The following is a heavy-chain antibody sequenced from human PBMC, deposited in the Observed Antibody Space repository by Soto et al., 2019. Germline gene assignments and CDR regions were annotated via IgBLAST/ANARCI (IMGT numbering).Heavy chain of an antibody. CDR3: VKGSEVARQELDH. V-gene: IGHV3-30*18. Sequence: QVQLVESGGGVVQPGRSPRLSCAASGFTFSNFGMHWVRQAQGKGLEWVAAISSDGGDKYYSHSVKDRFTISRDNSKNALFLQRNRLRVEDTAVYYCVKGSEVARQELDHWGQGILVTVSS. J-gene: IGHJ4*02. CDR1: GFTFSNFG. CDR2: ISSDGGDK. D-gene: IGHD2-15*01.